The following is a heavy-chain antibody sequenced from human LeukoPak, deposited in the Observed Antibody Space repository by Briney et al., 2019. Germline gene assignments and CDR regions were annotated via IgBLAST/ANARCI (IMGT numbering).Heavy chain of an antibody. D-gene: IGHD3-22*01. V-gene: IGHV1-46*01. CDR1: GYTFTSYY. Sequence: ASVTVSCTASGYTFTSYYMHWVRQAPGQGLEWMGIINPSGGSTSYAQKFQGRVTMTRDTSTSTVYMELSSLRSEDTAVYYCARGHGDYYYDRSGYYYFDYWGQGTLVTVSS. J-gene: IGHJ4*02. CDR3: ARGHGDYYYDRSGYYYFDY. CDR2: INPSGGST.